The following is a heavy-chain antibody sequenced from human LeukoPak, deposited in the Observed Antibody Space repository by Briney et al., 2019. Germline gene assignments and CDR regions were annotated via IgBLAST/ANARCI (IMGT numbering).Heavy chain of an antibody. V-gene: IGHV5-51*01. CDR1: GYSFTSYW. CDR2: IFPGDSDT. CDR3: ARWISAGYYFDV. Sequence: GESLKISCKGSGYSFTSYWIGWVRQMPGKGLEWMGVIFPGDSDTTYSPSFQGQVSISADKSISSAYPQWSSLKASDTAMYYCARWISAGYYFDVWGQGTLVTVSS. J-gene: IGHJ4*02. D-gene: IGHD2-2*03.